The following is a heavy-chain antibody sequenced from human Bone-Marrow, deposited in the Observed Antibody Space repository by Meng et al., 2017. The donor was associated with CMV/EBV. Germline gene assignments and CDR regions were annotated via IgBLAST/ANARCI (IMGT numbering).Heavy chain of an antibody. J-gene: IGHJ3*02. V-gene: IGHV1-18*01. Sequence: ASVKVSCKASGYTITTYGLSWVRQAPGQGLEWMGWISSHSGDTNYALKVQGRVTMTTDTSTNTAYMELRSLRSEDTAVYYCARARTPCSSTSCYTVDAFDIWGQGTMVTVS. D-gene: IGHD2-2*02. CDR3: ARARTPCSSTSCYTVDAFDI. CDR2: ISSHSGDT. CDR1: GYTITTYG.